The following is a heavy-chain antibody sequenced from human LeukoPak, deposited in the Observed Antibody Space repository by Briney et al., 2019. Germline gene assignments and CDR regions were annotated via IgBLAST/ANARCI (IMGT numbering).Heavy chain of an antibody. Sequence: PSETLSLTSAVYGGSFSGYYWSWIRQPPGKGLEWIGEINHSGSTNYNPSLKSRVTISVDTSKNQLSLKLSSVTAADTAVYYCARAKALGYCSGGSCYPRGFDPWGQGTLVTVSS. D-gene: IGHD2-15*01. CDR1: GGSFSGYY. CDR2: INHSGST. CDR3: ARAKALGYCSGGSCYPRGFDP. V-gene: IGHV4-34*01. J-gene: IGHJ5*02.